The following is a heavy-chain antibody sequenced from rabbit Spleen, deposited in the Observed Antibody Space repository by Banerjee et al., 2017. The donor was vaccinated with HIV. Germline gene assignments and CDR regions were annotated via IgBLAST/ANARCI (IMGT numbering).Heavy chain of an antibody. J-gene: IGHJ4*01. CDR2: IYISGGNA. Sequence: QEQLEESGGGLVKPEGSLTLTCKASGFSFSDRDVMCWVRQAPGKGLEWIACIYISGGNAYYASWARGRFTISKTSSTTVTLQMTSLTAADTATYFCARSGYVGWGGDGDLMGNKLWGPGTLVTVS. D-gene: IGHD4-1*01. V-gene: IGHV1S45*01. CDR1: GFSFSDRDV. CDR3: ARSGYVGWGGDGDLMGNKL.